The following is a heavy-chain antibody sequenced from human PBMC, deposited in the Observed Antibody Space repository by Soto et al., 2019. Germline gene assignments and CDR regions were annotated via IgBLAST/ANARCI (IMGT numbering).Heavy chain of an antibody. V-gene: IGHV3-21*01. CDR2: ISSSSSYI. J-gene: IGHJ6*02. Sequence: GGSLRLSCAASGITFSSYSMNWVRQAPGKGLEWVSSISSSSSYIYYADSVKGRFTISRDNAKNSLYLQMNSLRAEDTAVYYCARFRYCSSTSCYRVYYYYGMDVWGQGTTVTVSS. CDR1: GITFSSYS. D-gene: IGHD2-2*02. CDR3: ARFRYCSSTSCYRVYYYYGMDV.